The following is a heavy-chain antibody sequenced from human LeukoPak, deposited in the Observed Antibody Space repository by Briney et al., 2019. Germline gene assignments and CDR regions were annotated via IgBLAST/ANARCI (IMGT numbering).Heavy chain of an antibody. CDR1: RRFLRGVF. V-gene: IGHV4-34*01. CDR2: IGHSRST. Sequence: SQRLSLTCGVSRRFLRGVFAGWIRPPPGRGREGIGEIGHSRSTSYNPSLKSRVSILLDTARNQFSLRLNFVTAADTATYYCTRTSPGVPLESWGPGTQVTVSS. CDR3: TRTSPGVPLES. J-gene: IGHJ4*02. D-gene: IGHD7-27*01.